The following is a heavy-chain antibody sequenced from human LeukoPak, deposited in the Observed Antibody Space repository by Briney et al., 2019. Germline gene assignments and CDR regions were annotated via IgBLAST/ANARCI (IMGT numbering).Heavy chain of an antibody. J-gene: IGHJ4*02. V-gene: IGHV3-21*01. Sequence: GGSLRLSCAASGFTFSSYSMNWVRQAPGKGLEWVSSISSSSYIYYADSVKGRFTISRDNAKNSLYLQMNSLRAEDTAVYYCAREGAYCSSTSCPIDYWGQGTLVTVSS. CDR3: AREGAYCSSTSCPIDY. D-gene: IGHD2-2*01. CDR2: ISSSSYI. CDR1: GFTFSSYS.